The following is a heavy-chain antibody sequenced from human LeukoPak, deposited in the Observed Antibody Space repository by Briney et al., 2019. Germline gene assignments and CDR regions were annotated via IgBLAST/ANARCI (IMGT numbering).Heavy chain of an antibody. CDR2: INGDASST. CDR3: ARARGNTYGYFEY. V-gene: IGHV3-74*01. Sequence: GGSLRLSYAASGLTLSGYWMHWVRQAPGKGLVWVSRINGDASSTSYADSVKGRFTISRDNAKSTLYLQMNSLRVEDTAVYYCARARGNTYGYFEYWGQGTLVTVSS. D-gene: IGHD5-18*01. CDR1: GLTLSGYW. J-gene: IGHJ4*02.